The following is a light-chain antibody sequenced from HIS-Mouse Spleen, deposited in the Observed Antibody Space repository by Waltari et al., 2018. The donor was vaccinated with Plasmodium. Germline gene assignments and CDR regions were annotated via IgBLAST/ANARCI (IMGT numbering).Light chain of an antibody. V-gene: IGKV3-15*01. CDR1: QSFSSD. J-gene: IGKJ3*01. Sequence: IVMTQSPATLSVSPGESATISCRASQSFSSDLAWYQQKPGQAPRLLIYGASTRATGIPARFSGSGSGTEFTLTISSLQTEDFAVYYCQQYNNWSFTFGPGTKVDIK. CDR3: QQYNNWSFT. CDR2: GAS.